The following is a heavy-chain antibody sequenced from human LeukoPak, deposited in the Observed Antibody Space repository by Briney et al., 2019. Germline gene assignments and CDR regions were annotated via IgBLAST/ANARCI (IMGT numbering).Heavy chain of an antibody. CDR2: ISAYNGNT. Sequence: GASVKVSCKASGYTFTSYGISWVRQAPGQGLEWMGWISAYNGNTNYAQKLQGRVTMTTDTSTNTAYMELRSLRSDDTAVYYCARVQFYDILTGYHYYYMDVWGKGTTVTVSS. CDR3: ARVQFYDILTGYHYYYMDV. V-gene: IGHV1-18*01. D-gene: IGHD3-9*01. J-gene: IGHJ6*03. CDR1: GYTFTSYG.